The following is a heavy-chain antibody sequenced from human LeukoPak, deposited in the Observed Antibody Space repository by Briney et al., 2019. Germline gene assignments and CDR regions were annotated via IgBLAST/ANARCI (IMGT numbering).Heavy chain of an antibody. D-gene: IGHD3-3*01. CDR1: GGSISSGSYY. CDR2: TYTSGST. Sequence: SETLSLTCTVSGGSISSGSYYWSWIRQPAGKGLEWIGRTYTSGSTNYNPSLKSRVTISVDTSKNQFSLKLSSVTAADTAVYYCARDRVDYYYYYMDVWGKGTTVTISS. V-gene: IGHV4-61*02. CDR3: ARDRVDYYYYYMDV. J-gene: IGHJ6*03.